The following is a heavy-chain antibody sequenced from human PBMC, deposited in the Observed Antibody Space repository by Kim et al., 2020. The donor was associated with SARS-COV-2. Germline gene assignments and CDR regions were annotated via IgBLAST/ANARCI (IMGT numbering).Heavy chain of an antibody. J-gene: IGHJ5*02. CDR2: INHSGST. V-gene: IGHV4-34*01. Sequence: SETLSLTCAVYGGSFSGYYWSWIRQPPGKGLEWIGEINHSGSTNYNPSLKSRVTISVDTSKNQFSLKLSSVTAADTAVYYCASVYSSSSAPENDNWFDPWGQGTLVTVSS. CDR1: GGSFSGYY. CDR3: ASVYSSSSAPENDNWFDP. D-gene: IGHD6-6*01.